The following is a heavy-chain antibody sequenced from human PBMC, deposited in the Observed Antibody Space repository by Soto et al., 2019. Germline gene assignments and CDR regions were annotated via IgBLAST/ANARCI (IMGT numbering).Heavy chain of an antibody. CDR3: AGDGVRNGAYNGWLDP. J-gene: IGHJ5*02. Sequence: DVQLVESGGDLVQPGGSLRLSCAASGFSFSSYWMTWVRQAPGKGLEWVANIKQDGREKYYVASVKGRFTISRDNGKNLLFLQMDSLTPDDTAVYYCAGDGVRNGAYNGWLDPWGQGTLVIVSS. D-gene: IGHD3-16*01. CDR2: IKQDGREK. CDR1: GFSFSSYW. V-gene: IGHV3-7*03.